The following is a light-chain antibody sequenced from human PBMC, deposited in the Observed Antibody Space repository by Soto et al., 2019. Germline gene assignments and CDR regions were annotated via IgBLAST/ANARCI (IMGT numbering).Light chain of an antibody. CDR2: EVS. CDR1: SSDIGAYDY. V-gene: IGLV2-14*01. Sequence: QSVLTQPASVSGSPGQSITISCSGTSSDIGAYDYVSWYQQHPGKAPKLMISEVSNRPSGVSNRFSGSKSGNTASLTISGLQAEDEADYYCSSSTSGSTPFVFGAGTKVTVL. CDR3: SSSTSGSTPFV. J-gene: IGLJ1*01.